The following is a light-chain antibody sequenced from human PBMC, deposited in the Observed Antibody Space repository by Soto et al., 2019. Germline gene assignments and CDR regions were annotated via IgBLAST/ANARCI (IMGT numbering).Light chain of an antibody. J-gene: IGKJ3*01. Sequence: EIVMTQSPATLSVSPGERATLACRASQSVNLYLAWYQQKPGQSPRLLIYGASTRATGLSARFSGSGSGTEFTLTISSLQSEDFAVYYGQQYNNWPPTFGPGTKVDIK. CDR2: GAS. CDR3: QQYNNWPPT. V-gene: IGKV3-15*01. CDR1: QSVNLY.